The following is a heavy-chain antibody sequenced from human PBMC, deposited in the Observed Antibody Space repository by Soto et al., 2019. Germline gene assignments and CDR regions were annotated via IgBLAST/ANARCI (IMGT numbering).Heavy chain of an antibody. CDR3: ARHLSIFGVVRYYYGMDV. V-gene: IGHV4-39*01. Sequence: SETLSLTCTVSGGSISSSSYCRGWIRQPPGKGLEWIGSIYYSGSTYYNPSLKSRVTISVDTSKNQFSLKLSSVTAADTAVYYCARHLSIFGVVRYYYGMDVWGQGTTVTVSS. J-gene: IGHJ6*02. D-gene: IGHD3-3*01. CDR1: GGSISSSSYC. CDR2: IYYSGST.